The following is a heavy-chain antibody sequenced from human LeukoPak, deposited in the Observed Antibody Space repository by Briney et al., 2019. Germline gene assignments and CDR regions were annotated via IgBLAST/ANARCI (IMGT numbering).Heavy chain of an antibody. CDR2: TYYRSTWYN. J-gene: IGHJ5*02. D-gene: IGHD2-2*01. CDR1: GDRFSINSVT. Sequence: SQSLSLTPALPGDRFSINSVTWNWVRQSPWRGLEWLGRTYYRSTWYNDYALSVRGLITVNPDTSKNQSSLHLNSVTPEDTAVYYGARRLSQYDCFDPWGQGILVTVSS. V-gene: IGHV6-1*01. CDR3: ARRLSQYDCFDP.